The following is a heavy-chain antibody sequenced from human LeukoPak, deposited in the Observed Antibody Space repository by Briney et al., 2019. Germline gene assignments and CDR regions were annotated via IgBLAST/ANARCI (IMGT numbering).Heavy chain of an antibody. CDR3: AKDISIVVVPAAVEIDY. D-gene: IGHD2-2*01. Sequence: PGGSLTLSCAASGFTFSSYGTHWVRQAPGKGLEWVAVISYDGSNKYYADSVKGRFTISRDNSKNTLYLQMNSLRAEDTAVYYCAKDISIVVVPAAVEIDYWGQGTLVTVSS. V-gene: IGHV3-30*18. J-gene: IGHJ4*02. CDR2: ISYDGSNK. CDR1: GFTFSSYG.